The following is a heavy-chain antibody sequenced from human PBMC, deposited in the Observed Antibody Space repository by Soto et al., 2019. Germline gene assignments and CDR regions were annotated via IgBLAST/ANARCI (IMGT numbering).Heavy chain of an antibody. CDR3: ARRGGVVGATPFDY. Sequence: QVQLVQSGAEVKKPGASVKVSCKASGYAFITYDIGWVRQAPGQGLERMGWISVHNDNTKYVQKLQGRVTMTADTVTSTAYMELRSLRSDDTDVFYCARRGGVVGATPFDYWGQGTLVIVSS. CDR2: ISVHNDNT. D-gene: IGHD1-26*01. V-gene: IGHV1-18*01. J-gene: IGHJ4*02. CDR1: GYAFITYD.